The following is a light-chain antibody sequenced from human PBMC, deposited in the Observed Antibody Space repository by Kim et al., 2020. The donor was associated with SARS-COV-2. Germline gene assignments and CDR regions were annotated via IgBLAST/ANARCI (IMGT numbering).Light chain of an antibody. Sequence: QSALTQPRSVSESPGQSVTISCTGTNSDIGGYNYVSWYQQHPGKAPKLMIYDVTKRPSGVPDRFSGSKSGNTASLTISGLQAEDEGNYYCCSYAGTFVVFGGGTQLTVL. J-gene: IGLJ2*01. CDR2: DVT. CDR1: NSDIGGYNY. V-gene: IGLV2-11*01. CDR3: CSYAGTFVV.